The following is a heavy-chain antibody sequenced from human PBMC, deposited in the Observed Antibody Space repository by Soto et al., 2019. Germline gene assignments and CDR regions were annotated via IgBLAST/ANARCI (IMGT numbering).Heavy chain of an antibody. Sequence: PGGSLRLSCSASGFTFSSYAMHWVRQAPGKGLEYVSAISSNGGSTYYADSVKDRFTISRDNSKNTLYLQMSSLRAEDTAVYYCVKVGVGCSGGSCYSGLYGMDVWGQGTTVTVS. CDR3: VKVGVGCSGGSCYSGLYGMDV. J-gene: IGHJ6*02. V-gene: IGHV3-64D*06. CDR1: GFTFSSYA. D-gene: IGHD2-15*01. CDR2: ISSNGGST.